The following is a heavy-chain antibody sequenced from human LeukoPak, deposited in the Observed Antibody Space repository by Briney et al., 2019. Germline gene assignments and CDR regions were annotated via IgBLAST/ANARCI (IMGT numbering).Heavy chain of an antibody. Sequence: SETLSLTCTASGGSISSSSHYWGWIRQPPGKGLEWIGSIYYSGSTYYNPSFKSRVTISVDTSKNQFSLKLSSVTAADTAVYYCASELQWLATPNFFDYWGQGTLVTVSS. V-gene: IGHV4-39*01. J-gene: IGHJ4*02. CDR3: ASELQWLATPNFFDY. D-gene: IGHD6-19*01. CDR2: IYYSGST. CDR1: GGSISSSSHY.